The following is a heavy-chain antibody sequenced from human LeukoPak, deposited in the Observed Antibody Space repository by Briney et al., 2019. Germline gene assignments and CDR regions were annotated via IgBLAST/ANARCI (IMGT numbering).Heavy chain of an antibody. Sequence: GGSLRLSCAASGFNFNTYAMKWVRQAPGKGLEWLAVVLFDGSDQYYADSVKGRFTISRDNSKNTLYLQMNSLRVEDTAIYYCTRGMLRQPPDYWGQGTLVTVSS. J-gene: IGHJ4*02. CDR3: TRGMLRQPPDY. V-gene: IGHV3-30*04. D-gene: IGHD3-10*02. CDR2: VLFDGSDQ. CDR1: GFNFNTYA.